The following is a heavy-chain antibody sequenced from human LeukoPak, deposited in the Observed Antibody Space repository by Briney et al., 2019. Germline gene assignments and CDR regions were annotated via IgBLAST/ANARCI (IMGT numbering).Heavy chain of an antibody. Sequence: GGSLRLSCAASGFTFSSYSMNWVRQAPGKGLEWVSSISSSSTYIYYADSVKGRFTISRDNAKNSLYLQMNSLRAEDTAVYYCARGDSGSYYFDYWGQGTLVTVSS. V-gene: IGHV3-21*01. CDR1: GFTFSSYS. D-gene: IGHD1-26*01. J-gene: IGHJ4*02. CDR3: ARGDSGSYYFDY. CDR2: ISSSSTYI.